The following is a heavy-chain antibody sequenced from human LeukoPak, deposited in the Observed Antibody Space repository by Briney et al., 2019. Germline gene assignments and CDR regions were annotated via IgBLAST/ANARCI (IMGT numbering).Heavy chain of an antibody. CDR3: ARESLGGLKYFDD. D-gene: IGHD3-16*01. V-gene: IGHV1-69*01. J-gene: IGHJ4*02. CDR2: IIPLFGTT. CDR1: GGTFSSFA. Sequence: EASVKVSCKASGGTFSSFAISWVRQAPGQGLEWMGGIIPLFGTTNYAQKFQGRVTITADESTNTPYMELSSLRFEDTAVYYCARESLGGLKYFDDWGQGTLVTVSS.